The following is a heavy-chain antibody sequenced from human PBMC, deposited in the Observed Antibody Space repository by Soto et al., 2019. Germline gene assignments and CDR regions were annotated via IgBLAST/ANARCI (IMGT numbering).Heavy chain of an antibody. CDR1: GYTFTGYY. CDR2: INPNSGGT. V-gene: IGHV1-2*04. Sequence: ASVKVSCKASGYTFTGYYMHWVRQAPGQGLEWMGWINPNSGGTNYAQKFQGWVTMTRDTSISTAYMELSRLRSDDTAVYYCARMDYGSGRTDSRSFDYWGQGTLVTVSS. J-gene: IGHJ4*02. CDR3: ARMDYGSGRTDSRSFDY. D-gene: IGHD3-10*01.